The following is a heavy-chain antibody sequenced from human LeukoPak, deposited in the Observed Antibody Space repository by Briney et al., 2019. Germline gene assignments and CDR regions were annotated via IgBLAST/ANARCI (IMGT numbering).Heavy chain of an antibody. CDR2: IKQDGSEK. J-gene: IGHJ4*02. Sequence: GGSLRLSCAASGFTFSSYWMSWVRQAPGKGLEWVANIKQDGSEKNYVDSVKGRFTISRDNAKKSLYLQMNSLRAEDTAVYYCARAGLAYCGGDCYSDVDYWGQGTLVTVSS. CDR3: ARAGLAYCGGDCYSDVDY. D-gene: IGHD2-21*02. CDR1: GFTFSSYW. V-gene: IGHV3-7*03.